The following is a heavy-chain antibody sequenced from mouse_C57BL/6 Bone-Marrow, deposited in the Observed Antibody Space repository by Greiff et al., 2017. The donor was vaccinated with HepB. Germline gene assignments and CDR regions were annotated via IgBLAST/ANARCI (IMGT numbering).Heavy chain of an antibody. Sequence: VQLQESGAELVKPGASVKMSCKASGYTFTSYWITWVKQRPGQGLEWIGDIYPGSGSTNYNEKFKSKATLTVDTSSSTAYMQLSSLTSEDSAVYYCARHYYGSSYAMDYWGQGTSVTVSS. CDR1: GYTFTSYW. CDR2: IYPGSGST. J-gene: IGHJ4*01. D-gene: IGHD1-1*01. CDR3: ARHYYGSSYAMDY. V-gene: IGHV1-55*01.